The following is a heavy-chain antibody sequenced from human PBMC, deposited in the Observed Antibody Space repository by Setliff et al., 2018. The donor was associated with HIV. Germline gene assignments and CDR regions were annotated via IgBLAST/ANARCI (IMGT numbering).Heavy chain of an antibody. CDR3: ARSHYDSRGYYYRGDAFDI. CDR2: LRFDGSNK. D-gene: IGHD3-22*01. V-gene: IGHV3-30*02. J-gene: IGHJ3*02. CDR1: GFTFSNYG. Sequence: PGGSLRLSCAAFGFTFSNYGMHWVRQAPGKGLEWVAFLRFDGSNKSYGDSVKGRFTISRDNSKNTLYVQMNSLRAEDTAVYYCARSHYDSRGYYYRGDAFDIWGLGTMVTVSS.